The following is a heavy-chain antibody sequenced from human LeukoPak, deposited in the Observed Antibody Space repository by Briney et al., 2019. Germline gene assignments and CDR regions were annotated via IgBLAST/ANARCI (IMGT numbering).Heavy chain of an antibody. J-gene: IGHJ4*02. CDR3: ARSGPYDMSCYSFDY. Sequence: DSVKGRFTISRDNAKNSLFLQLNSLRAEDTAIYYCARSGPYDMSCYSFDYWGQGTLVTVSS. D-gene: IGHD2-2*01. V-gene: IGHV3-7*01.